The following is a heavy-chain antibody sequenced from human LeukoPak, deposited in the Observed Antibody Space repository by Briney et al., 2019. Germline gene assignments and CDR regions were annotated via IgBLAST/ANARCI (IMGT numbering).Heavy chain of an antibody. CDR2: ISFDGSNK. V-gene: IGHV3-30-3*01. J-gene: IGHJ4*02. D-gene: IGHD3-10*01. CDR1: GFTFSSYA. Sequence: GGSLRLSCAASGFTFSSYAMSWVRQAPGKGLEWVAVISFDGSNKYYADSVKGRFTISRDNSKNTLYLQMNSLRTEDTAVYYCALGTPFDYWGQGTLVTVSS. CDR3: ALGTPFDY.